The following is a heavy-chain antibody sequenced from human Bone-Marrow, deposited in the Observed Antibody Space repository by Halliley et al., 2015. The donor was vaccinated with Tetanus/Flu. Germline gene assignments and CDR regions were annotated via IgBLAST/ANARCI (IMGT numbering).Heavy chain of an antibody. V-gene: IGHV3-7*01. J-gene: IGHJ3*02. CDR3: ARDSSPCSGCRCYDAFDS. CDR1: GFTFSNSW. D-gene: IGHD2-15*01. Sequence: SLRLSCAASGFTFSNSWMTWVRQAPGKGLEWVANIRKEGTEINYVDSVKGRFTISRDNAKKSLSLQMNSLTAEDTAVYYCARDSSPCSGCRCYDAFDSWGPGTMVPVSS. CDR2: IRKEGTEI.